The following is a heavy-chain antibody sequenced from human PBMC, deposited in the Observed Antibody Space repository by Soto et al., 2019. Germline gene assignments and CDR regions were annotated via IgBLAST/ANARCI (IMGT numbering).Heavy chain of an antibody. V-gene: IGHV3-23*01. CDR1: GFTFSNYA. Sequence: EVQMLESGGGLVHPGGSLRLSCAASGFTFSNYAMNWVRQAPGKGLEGVSSISGSGRNTYHADAVKGRLTMSRDSSNNTLYLPINSLRVEDTAAYYCAKDLNGSGSFTSYYHYGMDVWGQGTTVTVSS. J-gene: IGHJ6*02. CDR3: AKDLNGSGSFTSYYHYGMDV. D-gene: IGHD3-10*01. CDR2: ISGSGRNT.